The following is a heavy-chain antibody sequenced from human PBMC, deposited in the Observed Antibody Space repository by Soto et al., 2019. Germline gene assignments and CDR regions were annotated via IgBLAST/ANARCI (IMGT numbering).Heavy chain of an antibody. V-gene: IGHV3-30*18. CDR1: GFTFSNYA. CDR3: AKTPGNYYYYGMDV. J-gene: IGHJ6*02. CDR2: VSYDGDNE. Sequence: GGSLRLSCVASGFTFSNYAMHWVRQAPGKGLEWVAIVSYDGDNEYYADSVRGRFFISRDNSRNTLYLQTSSLRHEDTAVYYCAKTPGNYYYYGMDVWGQGTTVTVSS. D-gene: IGHD3-10*01.